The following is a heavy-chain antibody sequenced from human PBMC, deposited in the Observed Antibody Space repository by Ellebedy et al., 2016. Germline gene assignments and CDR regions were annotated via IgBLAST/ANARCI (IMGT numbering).Heavy chain of an antibody. Sequence: ASVKVSXXASGYTFTNYGISWVRQAPGQGLEWMGWISAYNGNTNYAQKFRGRVTMTRDTSTSTVYMELSGLRSEDTAVYYCAREKPASCYFDYWGQGVLVTVSS. CDR3: AREKPASCYFDY. CDR2: ISAYNGNT. D-gene: IGHD1-14*01. V-gene: IGHV1-18*01. J-gene: IGHJ4*02. CDR1: GYTFTNYG.